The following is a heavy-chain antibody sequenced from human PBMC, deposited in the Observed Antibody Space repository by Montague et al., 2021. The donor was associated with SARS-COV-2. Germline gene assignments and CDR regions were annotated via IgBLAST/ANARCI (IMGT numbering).Heavy chain of an antibody. CDR2: IYPGGNT. V-gene: IGHV4-61*02. CDR1: GGSISSGYFY. CDR3: ARFGSGTLEFDL. J-gene: IGHJ4*02. D-gene: IGHD1-26*01. Sequence: TLSLTCTVSGGSISSGYFYWSWIRQPAGKGLEWIGLIYPGGNTNYNSSLESRVFMSVDTSTNQFSLSLTSVTAADTAVYFCARFGSGTLEFDLWGQGTLVTVSS.